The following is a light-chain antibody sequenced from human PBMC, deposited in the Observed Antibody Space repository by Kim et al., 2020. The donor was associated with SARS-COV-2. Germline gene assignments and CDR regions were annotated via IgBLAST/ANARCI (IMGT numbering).Light chain of an antibody. Sequence: SASIGDRVTITCQASHDIRKYLNWYQQKPGKAPKLLIYDASNLETGVPSRFSGSGYGTDFTFTISSLQPEDLATYYCQQYNNLLSFGPGTKVDIK. J-gene: IGKJ3*01. CDR1: HDIRKY. CDR3: QQYNNLLS. CDR2: DAS. V-gene: IGKV1-33*01.